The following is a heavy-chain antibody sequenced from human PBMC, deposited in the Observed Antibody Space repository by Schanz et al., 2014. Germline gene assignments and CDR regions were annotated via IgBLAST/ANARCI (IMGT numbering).Heavy chain of an antibody. CDR3: ARGRGGNTGYEXXXX. CDR1: GYTFTTYA. D-gene: IGHD5-12*01. V-gene: IGHV7-4-1*02. J-gene: IGHJ4*02. Sequence: QVQLVQSGSELKKPGASVNISCKASGYTFTTYALNWVRQAPGQGLEWMGWINSNTGNPTYAPAFTGRFVFSLDTSXXXAYLQIIGLQAEXXXXXXCARGRGGNTGYEXXXXWGQGT. CDR2: INSNTGNP.